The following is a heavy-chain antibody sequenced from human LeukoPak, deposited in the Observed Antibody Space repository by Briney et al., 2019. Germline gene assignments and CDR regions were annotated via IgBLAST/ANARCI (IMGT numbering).Heavy chain of an antibody. D-gene: IGHD4-17*01. CDR2: ISSGSSTI. J-gene: IGHJ4*02. V-gene: IGHV3-48*02. CDR3: ARGPYGPKGFHY. CDR1: GFTFSTYS. Sequence: GGSLRHFCAASGFTFSTYSMNWVRQAPGKGLEWVSYISSGSSTIYYADSVKGRITISRDNAKNSLYLQMNSLRDEDTAIYYCARGPYGPKGFHYWGQGTLVTVSS.